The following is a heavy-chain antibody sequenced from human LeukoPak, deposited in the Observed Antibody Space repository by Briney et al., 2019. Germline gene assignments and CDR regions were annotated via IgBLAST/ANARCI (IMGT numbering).Heavy chain of an antibody. V-gene: IGHV3-43*02. Sequence: GGSLRLSCVASGLNFGDSAMHWVRQAPGKGLEWVSLISADGGSTFSADSVKGRFSISRDNSKNSLYLQMNSLRSEDTALYYCAKESGKFDYWGQGTLVAVSS. CDR1: GLNFGDSA. J-gene: IGHJ4*02. CDR2: ISADGGST. CDR3: AKESGKFDY.